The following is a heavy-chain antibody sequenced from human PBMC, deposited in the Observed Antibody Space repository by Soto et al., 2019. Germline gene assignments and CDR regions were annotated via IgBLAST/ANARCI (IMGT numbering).Heavy chain of an antibody. Sequence: QPGGSLRLSCAASGFTFSSYGMHWVRQAPSKGLEWAAVISYDGSNKYYADFVKGRFTISRDNSKNTLYLQMNSLRAEDTAVYYCAKDEWGSGSYYTYWGQGTLVTVSS. CDR1: GFTFSSYG. CDR3: AKDEWGSGSYYTY. CDR2: ISYDGSNK. D-gene: IGHD3-10*01. V-gene: IGHV3-30*18. J-gene: IGHJ4*02.